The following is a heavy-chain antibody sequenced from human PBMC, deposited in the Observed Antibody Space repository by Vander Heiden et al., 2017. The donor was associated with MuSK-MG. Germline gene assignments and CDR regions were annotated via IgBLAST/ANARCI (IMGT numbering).Heavy chain of an antibody. CDR1: GYTFTGYY. Sequence: QVQLVQSGAEVTTPGASVKVSCKASGYTFTGYYMHWGRQAPGQGLDWMGRSNPNSGGTNYAKKFQGRDTRCRDTASSTAYMELSRRRVDEPALHYCDRLHDDIWSGDYDDYPYYMDVWGKG. J-gene: IGHJ6*03. V-gene: IGHV1-2*06. CDR2: SNPNSGGT. CDR3: DRLHDDIWSGDYDDYPYYMDV. D-gene: IGHD3-3*01.